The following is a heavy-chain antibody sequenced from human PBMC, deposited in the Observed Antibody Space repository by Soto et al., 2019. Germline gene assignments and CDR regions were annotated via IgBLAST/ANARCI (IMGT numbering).Heavy chain of an antibody. CDR2: IYHSGST. Sequence: SETLSLTCAVSSGSISSSNWWSWVRQPPGKGLEWIGEIYHSGSTNYNPSLKSRVTISVDKSKNQFSLKLSSVTAADTAVYYCARAKNIGEGSGRKSGAFDIWGQGTMVTVSS. D-gene: IGHD3-10*01. CDR1: SGSISSSNW. V-gene: IGHV4-4*02. CDR3: ARAKNIGEGSGRKSGAFDI. J-gene: IGHJ3*02.